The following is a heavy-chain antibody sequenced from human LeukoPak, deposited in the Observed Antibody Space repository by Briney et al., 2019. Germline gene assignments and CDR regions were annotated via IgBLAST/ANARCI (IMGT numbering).Heavy chain of an antibody. CDR2: INQDGSVR. V-gene: IGHV3-7*03. Sequence: GGSLRLSCAASGFTISTYWMTWVRQAPGKGLEWVANINQDGSVRYYVDSVKGRFTISRDNAENSLYLQMNSLRAEDTAVYYCAKFTKRGYCSSTSCYTSPMDVWGQGTTVTVSS. CDR1: GFTISTYW. CDR3: AKFTKRGYCSSTSCYTSPMDV. J-gene: IGHJ6*02. D-gene: IGHD2-2*02.